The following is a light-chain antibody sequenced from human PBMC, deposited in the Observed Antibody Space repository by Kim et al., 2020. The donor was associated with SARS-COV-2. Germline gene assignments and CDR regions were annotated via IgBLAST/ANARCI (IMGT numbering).Light chain of an antibody. V-gene: IGLV2-14*01. Sequence: GQSITISCTGTSSDIGAYNYVSWLQQHPGKAPKLMIFEVSKRPSGVSSRFSGSKSANTASLTISGLQAEDEADYYCSSFTISHAWVFGGGTKVTVL. CDR1: SSDIGAYNY. J-gene: IGLJ3*02. CDR3: SSFTISHAWV. CDR2: EVS.